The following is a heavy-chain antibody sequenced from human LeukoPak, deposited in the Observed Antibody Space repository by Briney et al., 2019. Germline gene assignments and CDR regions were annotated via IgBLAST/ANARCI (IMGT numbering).Heavy chain of an antibody. CDR2: IYYSGST. Sequence: NTSETLSLTCTVSGGSISSSSYYWGWIRQPPGKGLEWIGSIYYSGSTYYNPSLKSRVTISVDTSKNQFSLKLSSVTAADTAVYYCARHRYYDILTGHLDWFDPWGQGTLVTVSS. V-gene: IGHV4-39*01. CDR1: GGSISSSSYY. CDR3: ARHRYYDILTGHLDWFDP. J-gene: IGHJ5*02. D-gene: IGHD3-9*01.